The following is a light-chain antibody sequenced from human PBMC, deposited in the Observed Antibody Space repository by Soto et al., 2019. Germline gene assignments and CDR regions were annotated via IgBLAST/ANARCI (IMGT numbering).Light chain of an antibody. CDR2: NDN. J-gene: IGLJ2*01. V-gene: IGLV1-44*01. CDR3: SAWDDRLRGVV. CDR1: RSNIGTNT. Sequence: QLVLTQPPSASGAPGQRVTISCTGSRSNIGTNTVNWYQQLPGTAPKLLIYNDNQRPSGVPDRFSVSKSGTSASLAISGLQSEDEADYYCSAWDDRLRGVVFGGGTKLTV.